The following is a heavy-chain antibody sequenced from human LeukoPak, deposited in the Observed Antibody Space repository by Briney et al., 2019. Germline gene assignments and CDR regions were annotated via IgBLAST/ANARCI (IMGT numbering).Heavy chain of an antibody. V-gene: IGHV4-34*01. CDR1: GGSLSGYY. CDR2: INHSGST. CDR3: ARGRRYCSSSSCYRGYYYYYTDV. Sequence: PSETLSLTCAVYGGSLSGYYWSWIRQPPEKGLEWIGEINHSGSTNYNPSLKSRVTILVDTSKKEFTLKLSSVTAADTAVYYCARGRRYCSSSSCYRGYYYYYTDVWGKGTTVTVSS. J-gene: IGHJ6*03. D-gene: IGHD2-2*02.